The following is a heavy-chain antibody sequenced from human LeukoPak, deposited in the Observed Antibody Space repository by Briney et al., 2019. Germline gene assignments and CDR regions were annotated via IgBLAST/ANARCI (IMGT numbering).Heavy chain of an antibody. J-gene: IGHJ4*02. Sequence: SETLSLTCAVSGYSISSGYYWGWIRQPPGKGLEWIGSIYHSGSTYYNPSLKSRVTISVDTSKNQFSLKLSSVTAADTAVYYCARHLAYYDFWSSYQKNFDYWGQGTLVTVSS. CDR3: ARHLAYYDFWSSYQKNFDY. D-gene: IGHD3-3*01. CDR2: IYHSGST. V-gene: IGHV4-38-2*01. CDR1: GYSISSGYY.